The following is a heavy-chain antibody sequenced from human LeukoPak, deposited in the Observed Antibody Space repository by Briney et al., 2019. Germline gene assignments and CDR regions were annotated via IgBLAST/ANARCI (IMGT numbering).Heavy chain of an antibody. CDR2: IKQDGSEK. Sequence: QTGGSLRLSCAASGFTFSSYWMSWVRQAPGKGLEWEANIKQDGSEKYYVDSVKGRFTISRDNAKNSLYLQMNSLRAEGTAVYYCARVANFLEWLLYPKYYFDYWGQGTLVTVSS. CDR3: ARVANFLEWLLYPKYYFDY. D-gene: IGHD3-3*01. V-gene: IGHV3-7*01. CDR1: GFTFSSYW. J-gene: IGHJ4*02.